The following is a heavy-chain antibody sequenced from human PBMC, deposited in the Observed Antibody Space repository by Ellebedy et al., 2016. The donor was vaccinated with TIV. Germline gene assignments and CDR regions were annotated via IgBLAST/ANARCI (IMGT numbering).Heavy chain of an antibody. V-gene: IGHV3-7*01. D-gene: IGHD3-10*01. Sequence: LSLTCAASGFTFSSYWMSWVRQAPGRGLAWVANIHPDGSEKYYVDSVKGRFTISRDNAKNSLYLEMNSLRAEDTAVYYCARDYYGSGNWGQGTLVTVSS. J-gene: IGHJ4*02. CDR3: ARDYYGSGN. CDR2: IHPDGSEK. CDR1: GFTFSSYW.